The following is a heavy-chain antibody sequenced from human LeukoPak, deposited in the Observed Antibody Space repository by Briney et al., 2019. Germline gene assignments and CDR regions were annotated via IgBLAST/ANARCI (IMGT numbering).Heavy chain of an antibody. Sequence: SVKVSCKASGGTFSSYAISWVRQAPGQGLEWMGGIIPIFGTANYAQKFQGRVPITADKSTSTAYMELSSLRSEDTAVYYCAREVSVGNWFDPWGQGTLVTVSS. D-gene: IGHD1-26*01. V-gene: IGHV1-69*06. J-gene: IGHJ5*02. CDR1: GGTFSSYA. CDR2: IIPIFGTA. CDR3: AREVSVGNWFDP.